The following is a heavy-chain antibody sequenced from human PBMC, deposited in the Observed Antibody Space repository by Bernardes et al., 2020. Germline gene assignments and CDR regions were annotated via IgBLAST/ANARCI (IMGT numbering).Heavy chain of an antibody. D-gene: IGHD1-26*01. CDR2: LNTDGSIT. V-gene: IGHV3-74*01. Sequence: GGSLSLSCAASGFTFSSSWMNWVRQAPGKGLVWVSRLNTDGSITNYADSVKGRFTISRDNAKKTVYLQMNSLRVDDTAVYYCGPGGRHWGQGTLVTVSS. CDR3: GPGGRH. CDR1: GFTFSSSW. J-gene: IGHJ4*02.